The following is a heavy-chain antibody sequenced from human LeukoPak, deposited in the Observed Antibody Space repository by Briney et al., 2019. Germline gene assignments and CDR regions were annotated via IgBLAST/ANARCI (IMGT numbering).Heavy chain of an antibody. V-gene: IGHV4-59*11. CDR3: GRDALVGYLSFYYMDV. Sequence: SETLSLTCTVSGGPIISHYWTWIRQSPVKVLEWIGDISNSGSTSYKPSLKSRVTISIDTSKNQFSLKLSSVTAADTAVYYCGRDALVGYLSFYYMDVWGKGTTVSVSS. D-gene: IGHD2-15*01. J-gene: IGHJ6*03. CDR2: ISNSGST. CDR1: GGPIISHY.